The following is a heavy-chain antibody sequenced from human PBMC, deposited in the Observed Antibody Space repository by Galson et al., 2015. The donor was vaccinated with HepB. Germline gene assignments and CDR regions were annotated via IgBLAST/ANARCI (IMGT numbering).Heavy chain of an antibody. Sequence: SVKVSCKASGGTFSSYAISWVRQAPGQGLEWMGGIIPIFGTANYAQKFQGRVTITADESTSTAYMELSSLRSEDTAVYYCARVSLPTVVTPMGYYYYGMDVWGQGTTVTVSS. CDR3: ARVSLPTVVTPMGYYYYGMDV. J-gene: IGHJ6*02. CDR2: IIPIFGTA. CDR1: GGTFSSYA. V-gene: IGHV1-69*13. D-gene: IGHD4-23*01.